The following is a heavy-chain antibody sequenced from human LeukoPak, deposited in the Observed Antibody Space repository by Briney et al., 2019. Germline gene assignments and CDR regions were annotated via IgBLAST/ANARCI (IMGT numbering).Heavy chain of an antibody. V-gene: IGHV3-30*04. CDR2: ISNDGSKK. D-gene: IGHD5-24*01. CDR1: GFTFTSYS. Sequence: GGSLRLSCAASGFTFTSYSMHWVRQAPGKGLEWVAFISNDGSKKDYADSVKGRFTISRDNAKKSLYMQMNSLRAEDTAVYYCARGSIDGYNLIDAFDIWGQGTMVTVSS. CDR3: ARGSIDGYNLIDAFDI. J-gene: IGHJ3*02.